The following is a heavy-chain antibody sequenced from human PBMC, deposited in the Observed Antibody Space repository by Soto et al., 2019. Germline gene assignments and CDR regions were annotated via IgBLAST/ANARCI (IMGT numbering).Heavy chain of an antibody. Sequence: QVQLVQSGAEEKKPGASVRVSCTASGYTFSSNAIHWVRQAPGQRLEWMGWINPGYGNTKYSQKLQGRLTITRDTXAXPAYMELSSLRSEDTAVYYCARIVYDSIGYKRNFDYWGQGTLVTVSS. J-gene: IGHJ4*02. CDR3: ARIVYDSIGYKRNFDY. V-gene: IGHV1-3*05. CDR1: GYTFSSNA. CDR2: INPGYGNT. D-gene: IGHD3-22*01.